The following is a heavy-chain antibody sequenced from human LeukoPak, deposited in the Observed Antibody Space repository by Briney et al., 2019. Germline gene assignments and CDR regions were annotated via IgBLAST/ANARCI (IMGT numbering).Heavy chain of an antibody. D-gene: IGHD6-19*01. Sequence: PSQTLSLTCTVSGGSISSGGYYWSWIRQHPGKGLEWIGYSYYSGSTYYNPSLKSRVTISVDTSKNQFSLKLSSVTAADTAVYYCARAALSNLYSSGWYDYYYYGMDVWGQGTTVTVSS. CDR1: GGSISSGGYY. CDR3: ARAALSNLYSSGWYDYYYYGMDV. V-gene: IGHV4-31*03. CDR2: SYYSGST. J-gene: IGHJ6*02.